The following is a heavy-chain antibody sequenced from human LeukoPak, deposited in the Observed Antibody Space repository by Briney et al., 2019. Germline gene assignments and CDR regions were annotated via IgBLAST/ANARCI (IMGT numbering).Heavy chain of an antibody. V-gene: IGHV3-73*01. D-gene: IGHD6-13*01. CDR3: TSGLIAAGGENFDY. CDR1: GFTFSGSA. J-gene: IGHJ4*02. CDR2: IRSKADGYAT. Sequence: GGSLRLSCAASGFTFSGSAMHWVRQASGKGLEWVGGIRSKADGYATAYAESVKGRFAISRDDSENTAYLQMNSLKIEDTAVYYCTSGLIAAGGENFDYWGQGTLVTVSS.